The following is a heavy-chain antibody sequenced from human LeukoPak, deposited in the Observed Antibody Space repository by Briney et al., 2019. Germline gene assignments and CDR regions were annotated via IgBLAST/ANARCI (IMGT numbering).Heavy chain of an antibody. CDR3: ARSNYGGKRWFDP. CDR2: MNPNSGNT. Sequence: ASVKVSCKASEYTFTSYDINWVRQATGQGLEWMGWMNPNSGNTGYAQKFQGRVTMTRDTSTSTAYMELSSLTSEDTAVYFCARSNYGGKRWFDPWSQGTLVIVSS. CDR1: EYTFTSYD. V-gene: IGHV1-8*01. D-gene: IGHD2-21*01. J-gene: IGHJ5*02.